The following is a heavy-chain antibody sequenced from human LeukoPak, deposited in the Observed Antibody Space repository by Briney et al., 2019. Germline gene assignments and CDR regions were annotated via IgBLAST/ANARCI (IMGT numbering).Heavy chain of an antibody. CDR3: ARDPGAFPYFFDC. D-gene: IGHD4/OR15-4a*01. Sequence: GGSLRLSCAASGFTFNNYALTWFRQPPGKGREAFSAISGDGVSPYYADSVRGRFTISRDNSKNTLYLQMNSLRVEDTAVYFCARDPGAFPYFFDCWGQGTLVTVSS. J-gene: IGHJ4*02. CDR1: GFTFNNYA. CDR2: ISGDGVSP. V-gene: IGHV3-23*01.